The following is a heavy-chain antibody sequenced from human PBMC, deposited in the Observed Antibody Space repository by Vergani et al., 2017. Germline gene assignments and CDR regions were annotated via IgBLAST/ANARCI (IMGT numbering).Heavy chain of an antibody. CDR3: AKDTGAVAGTNEAFDI. V-gene: IGHV3-9*01. D-gene: IGHD6-19*01. CDR1: GFTFDDYA. CDR2: ISWNSGSI. Sequence: EVQLVESGGGLVQPGRSLRLSCAASGFTFDDYAMHWVRQAPGKGLERVSGISWNSGSIGYADSVKGRFTISRDNAKNSLYLQMNSLRAADTALYYCAKDTGAVAGTNEAFDIWAQGTMVTVSS. J-gene: IGHJ3*02.